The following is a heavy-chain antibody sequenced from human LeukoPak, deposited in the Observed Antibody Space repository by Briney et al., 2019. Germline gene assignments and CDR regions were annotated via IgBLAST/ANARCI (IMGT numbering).Heavy chain of an antibody. CDR1: GGSISSYY. Sequence: SETLSLTCTVFGGSISSYYWSWIRQPAGKGLEWIGRIYTSGSTNYNPSLKSRVTMSVDTSKNQFSLKLSSVTAADTAVYYCARQGGMIGDYYYGMDVWGQGTTVTVSS. J-gene: IGHJ6*02. CDR3: ARQGGMIGDYYYGMDV. CDR2: IYTSGST. D-gene: IGHD3-22*01. V-gene: IGHV4-4*07.